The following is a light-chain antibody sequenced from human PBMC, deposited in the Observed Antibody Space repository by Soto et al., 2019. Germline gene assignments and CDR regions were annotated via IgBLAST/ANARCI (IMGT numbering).Light chain of an antibody. V-gene: IGKV1-17*01. CDR3: LQHNGFPWT. CDR1: QGIGNH. J-gene: IGKJ1*01. CDR2: DIS. Sequence: DIQMTQSPSSLSASVGDRVTITCRASQGIGNHLAWHQQKPGEAPKHLIYDISSLQSGVPSRFSGSGSGTEFTLTINSLQPEDFATYYCLQHNGFPWTFGQGTKVEIK.